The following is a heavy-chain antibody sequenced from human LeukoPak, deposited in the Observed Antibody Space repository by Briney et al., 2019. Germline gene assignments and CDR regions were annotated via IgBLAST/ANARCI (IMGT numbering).Heavy chain of an antibody. CDR1: GGSISSYY. CDR3: ARHAIYSGGYSYWFDP. CDR2: IYYSGYT. D-gene: IGHD1-26*01. V-gene: IGHV4-59*08. Sequence: SETLSLTCTVSGGSISSYYWSWIRQPPGKGLEWIAYIYYSGYTNYNPSLKSRASISVDTSKNLCSLRLSSVTAADTAVYYCARHAIYSGGYSYWFDPWGLGTLVTVPS. J-gene: IGHJ5*02.